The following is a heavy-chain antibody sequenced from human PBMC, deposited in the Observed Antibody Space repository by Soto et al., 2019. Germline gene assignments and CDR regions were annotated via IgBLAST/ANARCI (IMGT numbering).Heavy chain of an antibody. D-gene: IGHD4-4*01. Sequence: QVQLVQSGAAMKEPGSSVKVSCKTSGGTFSSSAISWLRQAPGQGLEWMGGIIPLFRTPDYAQKFQGRVTIAADESTSTACMELSSLRSEDTAVYYCARDNDRLQLGGNYYYVLDVWGQGTTITVSS. J-gene: IGHJ6*02. V-gene: IGHV1-69*12. CDR2: IIPLFRTP. CDR1: GGTFSSSA. CDR3: ARDNDRLQLGGNYYYVLDV.